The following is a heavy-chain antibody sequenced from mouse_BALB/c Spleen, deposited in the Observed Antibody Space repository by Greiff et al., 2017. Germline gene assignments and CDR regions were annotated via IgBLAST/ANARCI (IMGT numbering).Heavy chain of an antibody. Sequence: QVQLKESGPGLVAPSQSLSITCTVSGFSLTSYDISWIRQPPGKGLEWLGVIWTGGGTNYNSAFMSRLSISKDNSKSQVFLKMNSLQTDDTAIYYCVRGPSLFDYWGQGTTLTVSS. CDR2: IWTGGGT. CDR1: GFSLTSYD. CDR3: VRGPSLFDY. J-gene: IGHJ2*01. V-gene: IGHV2-9-2*01.